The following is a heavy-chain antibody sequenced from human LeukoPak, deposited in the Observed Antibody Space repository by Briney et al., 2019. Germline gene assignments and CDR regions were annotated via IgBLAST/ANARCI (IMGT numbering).Heavy chain of an antibody. CDR3: ARDILGRSNGGSNYFGMEV. D-gene: IGHD2-15*01. Sequence: ASVKVSCKASGYTFSMYNMHWVRQAPGQGLEWMGIINPSGGTSYAQKFQDWLSMTRDTSINTAYMELSSLRSDDTAVYYCARDILGRSNGGSNYFGMEVWGQGTTVTVSS. CDR2: INPSGGT. CDR1: GYTFSMYN. J-gene: IGHJ6*02. V-gene: IGHV1-2*04.